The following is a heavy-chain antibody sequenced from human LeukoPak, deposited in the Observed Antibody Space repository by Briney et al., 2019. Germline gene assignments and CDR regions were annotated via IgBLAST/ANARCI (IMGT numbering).Heavy chain of an antibody. CDR1: GFTFSDYY. J-gene: IGHJ4*02. D-gene: IGHD6-6*01. Sequence: GGSLRLSCAASGFTFSDYYMSWIRQAPGKGLEWISYISSSGSTIYYADSVKGRFTISRNNARNSLYLQMNSLRAEDTAVYYCARERAIASLRPYYFDYWGQGTLVTVSS. CDR2: ISSSGSTI. CDR3: ARERAIASLRPYYFDY. V-gene: IGHV3-11*01.